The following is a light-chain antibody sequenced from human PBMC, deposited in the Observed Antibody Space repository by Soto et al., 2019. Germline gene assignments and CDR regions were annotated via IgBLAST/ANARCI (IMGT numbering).Light chain of an antibody. Sequence: QSVLTQPASVSGSPGQSITISCTGTSGDVGAYNYVSWYQHHPGKVPKLLIYEVTNRPSGVSDRFSGSKSGNTASLTISGLQAEDEADYYCSSKRDSSTLFVFXTGTKLTVL. V-gene: IGLV2-14*01. CDR1: SGDVGAYNY. J-gene: IGLJ1*01. CDR3: SSKRDSSTLFV. CDR2: EVT.